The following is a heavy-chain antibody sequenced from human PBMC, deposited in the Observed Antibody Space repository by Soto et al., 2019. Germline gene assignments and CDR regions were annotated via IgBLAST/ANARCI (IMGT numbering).Heavy chain of an antibody. D-gene: IGHD3-22*01. CDR2: ISKSGSNI. Sequence: GGSLRLSCAASGFSFSDYYMSWIRQPPGKGLEWVSYISKSGSNIHYADSVKGRFTISRDNAKNSLYLQMNSLRAEDTALYYCARDLSPYSDYYDESSSETWFDPWGQGTLVTVSS. CDR3: ARDLSPYSDYYDESSSETWFDP. J-gene: IGHJ5*02. V-gene: IGHV3-11*01. CDR1: GFSFSDYY.